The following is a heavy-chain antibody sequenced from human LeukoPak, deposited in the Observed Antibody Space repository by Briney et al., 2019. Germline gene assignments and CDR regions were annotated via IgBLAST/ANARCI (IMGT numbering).Heavy chain of an antibody. CDR1: GYTFTCYY. D-gene: IGHD3-22*01. V-gene: IGHV1-2*06. CDR3: ARGGYYYNSSGSNRVDY. CDR2: INPNSGGT. Sequence: ASVKVSCKASGYTFTCYYMHWVRQAPGQGLEWMGRINPNSGGTNYAQKFQGRVTMTRDTSISTAYMELSRLRSDDTAVYYCARGGYYYNSSGSNRVDYWGQGTLVTVSS. J-gene: IGHJ4*02.